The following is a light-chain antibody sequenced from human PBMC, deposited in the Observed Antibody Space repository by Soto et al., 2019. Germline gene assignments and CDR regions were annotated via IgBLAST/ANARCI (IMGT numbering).Light chain of an antibody. CDR2: DNN. CDR3: GAWDTSLSVYV. Sequence: QSVLTQPPSVSAGPGQMVTISCSATGSNIGNNYVSWYLHLPGTAPKLLIYDNNMRPSGIPDRFPGSTSGTSATLGITGLQTGDEADYYCGAWDTSLSVYVFGTGTKV. V-gene: IGLV1-51*01. J-gene: IGLJ1*01. CDR1: GSNIGNNY.